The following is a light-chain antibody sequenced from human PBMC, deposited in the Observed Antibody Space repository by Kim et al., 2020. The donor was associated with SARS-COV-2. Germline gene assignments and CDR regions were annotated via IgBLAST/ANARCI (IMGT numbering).Light chain of an antibody. CDR3: QQYDDWPPWT. V-gene: IGKV3-15*01. CDR2: AAS. CDR1: QSVSSN. J-gene: IGKJ1*01. Sequence: PAGERATLSCRASQSVSSNVAWDQQKAGQAPRLLIYAASTRATGIPARFSGSGSGTEFTLTISSLQSEDLAVYHCQQYDDWPPWTFGQGTKVDIK.